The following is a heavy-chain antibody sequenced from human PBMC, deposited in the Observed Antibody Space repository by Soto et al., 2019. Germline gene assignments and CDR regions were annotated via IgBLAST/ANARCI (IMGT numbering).Heavy chain of an antibody. V-gene: IGHV1-69*13. D-gene: IGHD2-15*01. CDR1: GGSFHSSA. Sequence: SVQVSCRVSGGSFHSSAINWLRQAPGQGLEWMGGITPISDSANYAQNFQGSVTITAAVYTTTAYMEVNSLTSEDTAAFYCALAPNSNLRLSRYWGRGPLVTASS. CDR3: ALAPNSNLRLSRY. CDR2: ITPISDSA. J-gene: IGHJ4*02.